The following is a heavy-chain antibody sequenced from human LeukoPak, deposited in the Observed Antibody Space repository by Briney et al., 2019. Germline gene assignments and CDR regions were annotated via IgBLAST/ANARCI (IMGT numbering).Heavy chain of an antibody. J-gene: IGHJ5*02. CDR3: VRGRYSSGWYKDKNWFDP. D-gene: IGHD6-19*01. Sequence: SETLSLTCAVSGVSISRGGYAWNWIRQPPGKGLEWIAYIYHSGTTYYNPSLKSRTTISVDTSKNQFSLKLSSVTAADTAVYYCVRGRYSSGWYKDKNWFDPWGQGTPVTVSS. CDR2: IYHSGTT. CDR1: GVSISRGGYA. V-gene: IGHV4-30-4*07.